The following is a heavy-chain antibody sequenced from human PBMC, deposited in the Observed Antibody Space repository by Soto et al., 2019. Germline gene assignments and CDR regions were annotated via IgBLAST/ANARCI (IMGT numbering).Heavy chain of an antibody. CDR3: VPGFDY. Sequence: GGSLRLSCAASGFIFSSYWMSWVRQAPGKGLEWVANIKQDGSEKNYVDSVKGRFTISRDNAKNPLYLQMNSLRAEETAVYYCVPGFDYWGQGTLVTVSS. CDR1: GFIFSSYW. V-gene: IGHV3-7*01. J-gene: IGHJ4*02. CDR2: IKQDGSEK.